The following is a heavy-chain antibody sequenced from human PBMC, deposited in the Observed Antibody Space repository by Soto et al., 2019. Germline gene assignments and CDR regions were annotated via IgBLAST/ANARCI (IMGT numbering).Heavy chain of an antibody. CDR3: TRRGQVTIFGVVIPTDNWFDP. J-gene: IGHJ5*02. CDR2: IRSKANSYAT. V-gene: IGHV3-73*01. D-gene: IGHD3-3*01. Sequence: GGSLRLSCAASGFTFSGSAMHWVRQASGKGLEWVGRIRSKANSYATAYAASVKGRFTISRDDSKNTAYLQMNSLKTEDTAVYYCTRRGQVTIFGVVIPTDNWFDPWGQGTLVTVSS. CDR1: GFTFSGSA.